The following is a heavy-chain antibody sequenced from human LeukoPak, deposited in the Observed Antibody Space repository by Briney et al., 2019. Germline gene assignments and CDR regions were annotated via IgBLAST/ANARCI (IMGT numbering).Heavy chain of an antibody. V-gene: IGHV3-30*18. CDR3: AKAFGFDY. CDR2: ISYDGSNK. D-gene: IGHD2/OR15-2a*01. CDR1: GFTFSSYG. Sequence: PGGSLRLSCAASGFTFSSYGMHWVRQAPGKGLEWVAVISYDGSNKYYADSVKGRFTISRDNSKNTLYLQMNSLRAEDTAVYYCAKAFGFDYWGQGTLVTVSS. J-gene: IGHJ4*02.